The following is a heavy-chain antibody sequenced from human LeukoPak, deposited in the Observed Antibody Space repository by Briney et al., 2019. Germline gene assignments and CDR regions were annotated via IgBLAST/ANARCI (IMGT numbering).Heavy chain of an antibody. V-gene: IGHV4-31*03. CDR2: IYYSGRP. J-gene: IGHJ4*02. CDR3: ASRGGGYSYGFDY. CDR1: SGSISSGGYY. D-gene: IGHD5-18*01. Sequence: SQTLSLTCTVSSGSISSGGYYWSWIRQHPGRGLEWIGYIYYSGRPYNNPSLKSRVTISVDTSKSQCSLKLSSVTAADTAVYYCASRGGGYSYGFDYWGQRTLVTVSS.